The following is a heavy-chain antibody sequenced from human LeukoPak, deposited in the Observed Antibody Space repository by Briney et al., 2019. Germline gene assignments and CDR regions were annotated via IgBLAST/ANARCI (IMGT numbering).Heavy chain of an antibody. CDR2: ISSSSSYI. V-gene: IGHV3-21*01. J-gene: IGHJ4*01. CDR3: ARDGGVYSSSHGDY. CDR1: GFTFSSYS. Sequence: PGGSLRLSCAASGFTFSSYSMNWVRQAPGKGLEWVSSISSSSSYIYYADSVKGRFTLSRDNAKNSLYLQMNSLRAEDTAVYYYARDGGVYSSSHGDYWGQGTMVTVSS. D-gene: IGHD6-6*01.